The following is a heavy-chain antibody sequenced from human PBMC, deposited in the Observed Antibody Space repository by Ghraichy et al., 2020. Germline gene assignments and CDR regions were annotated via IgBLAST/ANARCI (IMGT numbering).Heavy chain of an antibody. Sequence: IGEINHSGSTNYNPSLKSRVTISVDTSKNQFSLKLSSVTAADTAVYDCARALTSVVVPAADYYYGMDVWG. CDR2: INHSGST. D-gene: IGHD2-2*01. J-gene: IGHJ6*02. V-gene: IGHV4-34*01. CDR3: ARALTSVVVPAADYYYGMDV.